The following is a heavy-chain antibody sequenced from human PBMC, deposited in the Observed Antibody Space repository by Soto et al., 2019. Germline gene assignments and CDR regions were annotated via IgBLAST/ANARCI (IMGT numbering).Heavy chain of an antibody. CDR2: ISYDGSNK. Sequence: QVQLVESGGGVVQPGRSLRLSCAASGFTFSSYAMHWVRQAPGKGLEWVAVISYDGSNKYYADSVKGRFTISRDNSKNTLYLQMNRLRAEDTAVYYCARDYDSSGYYYPSWYFDLWGRGTLVTVSS. D-gene: IGHD3-22*01. CDR1: GFTFSSYA. V-gene: IGHV3-30-3*01. J-gene: IGHJ2*01. CDR3: ARDYDSSGYYYPSWYFDL.